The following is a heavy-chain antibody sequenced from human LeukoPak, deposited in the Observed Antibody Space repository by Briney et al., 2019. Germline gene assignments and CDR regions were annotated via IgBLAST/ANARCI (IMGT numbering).Heavy chain of an antibody. CDR1: GGTLSSGDYY. J-gene: IGHJ4*02. Sequence: SQTLPLTCTVSGGTLSSGDYYWSWLPQPPGKGLVWIMYIYYSGSTYYNPPLKSRITISVDTSKNQFSLKLSSVTAADTAVYYCARVMVRGVRNPAYFDYWGQGTLVTVSS. CDR3: ARVMVRGVRNPAYFDY. V-gene: IGHV4-30-4*01. CDR2: IYYSGST. D-gene: IGHD3-10*01.